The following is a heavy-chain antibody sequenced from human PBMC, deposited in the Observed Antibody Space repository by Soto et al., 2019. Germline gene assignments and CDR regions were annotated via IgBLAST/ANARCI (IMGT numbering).Heavy chain of an antibody. CDR3: ARGNPEVIWFGGPRWFDP. CDR1: GFTVSSNY. V-gene: IGHV3-66*01. J-gene: IGHJ5*02. D-gene: IGHD3-10*01. Sequence: GGSLRLSCAASGFTVSSNYMSWVRQAPGKGLEWVSVIYSGGSTYYADSVKGRFTISRDNSKNTLYLQMNSLRAEDTAVYYCARGNPEVIWFGGPRWFDPWGQRNLVPVSS. CDR2: IYSGGST.